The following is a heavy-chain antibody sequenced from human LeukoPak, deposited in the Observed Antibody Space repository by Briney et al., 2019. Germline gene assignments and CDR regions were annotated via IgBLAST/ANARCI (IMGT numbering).Heavy chain of an antibody. Sequence: GGSLRLSCAASGFTFSSYWMSWVRQAPGKGLEWVANIKQDGSEKYYVDSVKGRFTISRDNAKNSLYLQMNSLRAEDTAVCYCAREDSSSWYVYGSSWFDPWGQGTLVTVSS. CDR2: IKQDGSEK. V-gene: IGHV3-7*01. D-gene: IGHD6-13*01. CDR1: GFTFSSYW. CDR3: AREDSSSWYVYGSSWFDP. J-gene: IGHJ5*02.